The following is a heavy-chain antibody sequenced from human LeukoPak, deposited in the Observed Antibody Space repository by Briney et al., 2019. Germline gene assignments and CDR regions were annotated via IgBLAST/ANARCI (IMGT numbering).Heavy chain of an antibody. CDR1: GFTFCSYE. CDR3: ARDPPDY. CDR2: ILNSGTTT. V-gene: IGHV3-48*03. Sequence: GGSLRVSWAASGFTFCSYEMNWVRQAPGKGLEWVSYILNSGTTTYYADSVKGPFTISRDNAKNSLYLQMNSLRAEDTGVYYCARDPPDYWGQGILVTVSS. J-gene: IGHJ4*02.